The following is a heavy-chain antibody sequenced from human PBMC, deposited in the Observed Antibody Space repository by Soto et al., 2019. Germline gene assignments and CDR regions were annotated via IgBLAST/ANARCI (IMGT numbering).Heavy chain of an antibody. J-gene: IGHJ4*02. CDR2: IDPIDSYS. V-gene: IGHV5-10-1*01. Sequence: GESLKISCEVSGYSFTSYWISWVRQMPGKGLEWVGRIDPIDSYSNYSPSFQGHVTISADKSINTAYLQWSSLKASDTATYYCARHLGSIPGDYWGQGTLVTVSS. CDR3: ARHLGSIPGDY. CDR1: GYSFTSYW. D-gene: IGHD3-16*01.